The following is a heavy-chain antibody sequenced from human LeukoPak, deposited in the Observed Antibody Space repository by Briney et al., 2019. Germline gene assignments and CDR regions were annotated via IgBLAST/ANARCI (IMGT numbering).Heavy chain of an antibody. CDR3: AKLIVGATEYFDY. J-gene: IGHJ4*02. CDR2: ISGSGGST. V-gene: IGHV3-23*01. Sequence: PGRSLRLSCAASGFTFSSYAMSWVRQAPGKGLEWVSAISGSGGSTYYADSVKGRFTISRDNSKNTLYLQMNSLRAEDTAVYYCAKLIVGATEYFDYWGQGTLVTVSS. CDR1: GFTFSSYA. D-gene: IGHD1-26*01.